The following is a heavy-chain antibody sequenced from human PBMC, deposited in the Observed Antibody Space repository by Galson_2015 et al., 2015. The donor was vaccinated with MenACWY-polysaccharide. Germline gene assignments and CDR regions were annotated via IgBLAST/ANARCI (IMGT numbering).Heavy chain of an antibody. CDR2: MNPNSGNT. V-gene: IGHV1-8*01. CDR3: ARVVRRKYSYSDY. CDR1: GYTFTNYD. Sequence: QSGAEVKKPGESLRISCKAYGYTFTNYDINWVRQATGQGLEWMGWMNPNSGNTGYTQKFQGRVSMTRDTSRSTAYMELSCLRFEDTAVYYCARVVRRKYSYSDYWGQGTLVSVSS. D-gene: IGHD5-18*01. J-gene: IGHJ4*02.